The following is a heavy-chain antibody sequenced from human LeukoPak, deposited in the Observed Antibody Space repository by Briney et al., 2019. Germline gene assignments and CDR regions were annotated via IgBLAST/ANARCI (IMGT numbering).Heavy chain of an antibody. CDR1: GFTFSSYA. J-gene: IGHJ4*02. CDR3: ARVYDSSGYLTD. Sequence: GGSLRLSCAASGFTFSSYAMSWVRQAPGKGLEWVANIKQDGSEKYYVDSVKGRFTISRDNAKNSLYLQMNSLRAEDTAVYYCARVYDSSGYLTDWGQGTLVTVSS. CDR2: IKQDGSEK. V-gene: IGHV3-7*04. D-gene: IGHD3-22*01.